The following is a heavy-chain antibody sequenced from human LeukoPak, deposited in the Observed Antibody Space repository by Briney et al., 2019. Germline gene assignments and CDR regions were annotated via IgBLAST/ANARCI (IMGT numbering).Heavy chain of an antibody. D-gene: IGHD5-18*01. CDR2: IYYSGST. V-gene: IGHV4-59*08. Sequence: SETLSLTCTVSGGSLSSYYWSWIRQPPGKGLEWIGYIYYSGSTTYNPSLKSRVTISVDTSKDQFSLKLSSVTAADTAVYYCARSGYSYGPDFDYWGQGTLVTVSS. J-gene: IGHJ4*02. CDR1: GGSLSSYY. CDR3: ARSGYSYGPDFDY.